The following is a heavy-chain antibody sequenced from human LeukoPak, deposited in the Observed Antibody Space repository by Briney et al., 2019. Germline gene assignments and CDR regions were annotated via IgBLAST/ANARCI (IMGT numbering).Heavy chain of an antibody. CDR2: IYTSGST. J-gene: IGHJ3*02. V-gene: IGHV4-61*02. CDR3: ARDSLAHSDAFDI. CDR1: GGSISSGSYY. Sequence: SQTLSLTCTVSGGSISSGSYYWSWIRQPAGKGLEWIGRIYTSGSTNYNPSLKSRVTISVDTSKNQFSLKLSSVTAADTAVYYCARDSLAHSDAFDIWGQGTMVTVSP. D-gene: IGHD3-16*02.